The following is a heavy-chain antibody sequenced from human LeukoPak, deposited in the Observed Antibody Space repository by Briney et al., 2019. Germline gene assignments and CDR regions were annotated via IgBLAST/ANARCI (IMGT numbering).Heavy chain of an antibody. CDR3: ARRMCSGGTCYYFDY. CDR2: LFYSGST. J-gene: IGHJ4*02. V-gene: IGHV4-39*01. CDR1: GGSISTSSHC. D-gene: IGHD2-15*01. Sequence: SETLSPTCTVSGGSISTSSHCWGWIRQPPGKGLEWIGILFYSGSTFYNPSLKSRVTISVDTSKNQFSLQLSSMTAADTAVYYCARRMCSGGTCYYFDYWGQGTLVTVSS.